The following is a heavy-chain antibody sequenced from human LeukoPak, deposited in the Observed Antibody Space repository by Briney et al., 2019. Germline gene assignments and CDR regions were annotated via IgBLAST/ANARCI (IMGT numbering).Heavy chain of an antibody. Sequence: GGSLRLSCAASGFTFSSYWMNWVRQAPGKGLEWVANIKQDGSEKYYVDSVKGRFTISRDNAKNSLYLQMNSLRAEDTAVYYCARLERGYSYGYDYWGQGTLVTVSS. D-gene: IGHD5-18*01. CDR3: ARLERGYSYGYDY. V-gene: IGHV3-7*03. CDR1: GFTFSSYW. J-gene: IGHJ4*02. CDR2: IKQDGSEK.